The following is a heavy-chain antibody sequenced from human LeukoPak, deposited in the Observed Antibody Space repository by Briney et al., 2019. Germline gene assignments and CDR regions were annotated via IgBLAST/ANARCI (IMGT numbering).Heavy chain of an antibody. CDR2: IWYDGSNK. J-gene: IGHJ4*02. Sequence: GGSLRLSCAASGFTFSGYGMHWVRQAPGKGLEWVAVIWYDGSNKYHADSVKGRFTISRDNGKNSLYLQMNSLRTEDTSLYYCAKSRNYGSGSYLDYWGPGTLVTVSS. V-gene: IGHV3-33*03. D-gene: IGHD3-10*01. CDR3: AKSRNYGSGSYLDY. CDR1: GFTFSGYG.